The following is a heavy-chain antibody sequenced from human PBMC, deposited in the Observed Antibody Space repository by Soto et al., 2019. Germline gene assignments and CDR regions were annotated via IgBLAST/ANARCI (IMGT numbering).Heavy chain of an antibody. J-gene: IGHJ1*01. CDR2: ISSSSSTI. CDR1: GFTFSSYS. D-gene: IGHD2-15*01. CDR3: ARETSGENCSGGSCYSFQYFQH. Sequence: ESGGGLVQPGGSLRLSCAASGFTFSSYSMNWVRQAPGKGLEWVSYISSSSSTIYYADSVKGRFTISRDNAKNSLYLQMNSLRAEDTAVYYCARETSGENCSGGSCYSFQYFQHWGQGTLVTVSS. V-gene: IGHV3-48*01.